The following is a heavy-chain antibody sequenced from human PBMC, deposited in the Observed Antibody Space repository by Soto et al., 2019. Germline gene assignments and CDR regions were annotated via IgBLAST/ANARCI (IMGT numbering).Heavy chain of an antibody. V-gene: IGHV3-30-3*01. D-gene: IGHD3-10*02. CDR3: ASDREYYVYYYGMDV. Sequence: QVQLVESGGGVVQPGRSLRLSCAASGFTFSRYAMHWVRQAPGKGLEWVAVMSYDGSNKVYADSVKGRFTISRDNSKNTLYLQMNSLRAEDTAVYYCASDREYYVYYYGMDVWGQGTTVTVSS. J-gene: IGHJ6*02. CDR2: MSYDGSNK. CDR1: GFTFSRYA.